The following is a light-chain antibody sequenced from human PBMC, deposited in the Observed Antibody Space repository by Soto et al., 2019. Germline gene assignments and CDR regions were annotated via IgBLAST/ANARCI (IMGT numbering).Light chain of an antibody. V-gene: IGKV3-11*01. CDR1: QSISDS. Sequence: DIVLTQSPATLFLSPGERATLSCRASQSISDSLAWYQHKPXHAPXLXXNXAFNRATGIPARFSGSGSGTDFTLTISGLEPEDFAVYYCQHRFSWPPAFGQGAKWIS. CDR2: XAF. J-gene: IGKJ1*01. CDR3: QHRFSWPPA.